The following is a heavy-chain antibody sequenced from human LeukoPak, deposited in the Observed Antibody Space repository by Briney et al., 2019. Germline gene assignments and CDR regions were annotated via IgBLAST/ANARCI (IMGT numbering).Heavy chain of an antibody. Sequence: PGGSLRPSCAASGFTFSSYWMHWVRQAPGKGLVWVSRINDDGSRTNYADSVKGRFSISRDNARNTLYLQMNSLRAEDTAAYYCARAGYGDPHFDFWGQGTLVTVSS. V-gene: IGHV3-74*01. CDR1: GFTFSSYW. J-gene: IGHJ4*02. CDR3: ARAGYGDPHFDF. CDR2: INDDGSRT. D-gene: IGHD4-17*01.